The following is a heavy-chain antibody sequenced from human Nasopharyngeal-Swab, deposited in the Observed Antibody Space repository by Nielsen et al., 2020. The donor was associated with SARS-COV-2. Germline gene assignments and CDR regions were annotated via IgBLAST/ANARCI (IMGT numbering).Heavy chain of an antibody. CDR2: ISYDGSNK. CDR3: ARGRIAG. CDR1: GFTFSSYA. D-gene: IGHD6-13*01. J-gene: IGHJ4*02. V-gene: IGHV3-30-3*01. Sequence: GGSLRLSCAASGFTFSSYAMHWVRQAPGKGLEWVAVISYDGSNKYYADSVKGRFTISRDNSKNTLYLQMNSLRAEDTAVYYCARGRIAGWGQGTLVTVS.